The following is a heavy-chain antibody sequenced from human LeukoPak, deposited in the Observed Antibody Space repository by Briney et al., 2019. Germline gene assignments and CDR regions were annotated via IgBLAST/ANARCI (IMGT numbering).Heavy chain of an antibody. J-gene: IGHJ5*02. D-gene: IGHD6-13*01. V-gene: IGHV4-38-2*02. Sequence: GSLRLSCAASGFTFSSYSMNWVRQAPGKGLEWIGSIYHSGSTYYNPSLKSRVTISVDTSKNQFSLKLSSVTAADTAVYYCARDLYSSSSPWFDPWGQGTLVTVSS. CDR3: ARDLYSSSSPWFDP. CDR1: GFTFSSYS. CDR2: IYHSGST.